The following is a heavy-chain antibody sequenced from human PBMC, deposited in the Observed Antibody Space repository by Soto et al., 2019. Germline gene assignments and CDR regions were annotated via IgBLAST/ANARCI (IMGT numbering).Heavy chain of an antibody. CDR3: ARAEYTAGIFYLLDY. V-gene: IGHV4-30-2*01. J-gene: IGHJ4*02. CDR1: GGSINSGGYS. CDR2: IYHSGST. Sequence: SETLSLTCAVDGGSINSGGYSWGWIRQPPGKSQEWIGYIYHSGSTYYNPSLKSRVTISVDRSKNQFSLKLCPMIAADTAMYFCARAEYTAGIFYLLDYWGQGILLPVSS. D-gene: IGHD2-15*01.